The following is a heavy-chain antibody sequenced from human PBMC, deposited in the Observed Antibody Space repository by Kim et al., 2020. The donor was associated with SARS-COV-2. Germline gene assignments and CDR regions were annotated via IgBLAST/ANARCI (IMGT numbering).Heavy chain of an antibody. Sequence: GGSLRLSCAASGFTFTSFWMSWVRQAPGKGLEWVANINQHGSETKYVDSVKGRFTISRDNAEDSVYLQMNNLRAEDRAVYYCARDAWAQGWTDGFDYWGQGTLVTVSS. CDR3: ARDAWAQGWTDGFDY. D-gene: IGHD1-26*01. CDR1: GFTFTSFW. J-gene: IGHJ4*02. V-gene: IGHV3-7*01. CDR2: INQHGSET.